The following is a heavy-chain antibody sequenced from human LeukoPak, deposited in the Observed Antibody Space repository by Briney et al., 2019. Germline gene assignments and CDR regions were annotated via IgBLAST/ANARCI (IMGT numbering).Heavy chain of an antibody. CDR3: AKVGSSWPFYYFNY. CDR1: GGSISGSNYY. J-gene: IGHJ4*02. V-gene: IGHV4-39*07. Sequence: KPSETLSLTCSVSGGSISGSNYYWGWIRQPPGKGLEWIGNIYYSGSTYYNPSLKSRVTISIDTSKNQFFLKLTSVTAADTAVYYCAKVGSSWPFYYFNYWGQGTLVTVSS. D-gene: IGHD6-13*01. CDR2: IYYSGST.